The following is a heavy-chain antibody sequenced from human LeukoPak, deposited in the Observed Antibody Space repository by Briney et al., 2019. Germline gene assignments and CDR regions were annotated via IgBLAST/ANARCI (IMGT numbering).Heavy chain of an antibody. V-gene: IGHV3-23*01. CDR2: ISGSGGNT. D-gene: IGHD6-13*01. Sequence: PGGSLRLSCAASGFTFSSYAMSWVRQAPGKGLEWVSGISGSGGNTYYADSVKGRFTISRDNSKNTLYLQMNSLRAEDTAVYYCAGDSKSWYAFGHWGQGTLVTVSS. J-gene: IGHJ4*02. CDR1: GFTFSSYA. CDR3: AGDSKSWYAFGH.